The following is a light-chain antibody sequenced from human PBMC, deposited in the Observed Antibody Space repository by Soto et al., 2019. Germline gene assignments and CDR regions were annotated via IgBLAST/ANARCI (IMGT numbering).Light chain of an antibody. V-gene: IGKV3-15*01. J-gene: IGKJ1*01. Sequence: EIVLTQSPGTLSLSPGERATLSCRASQSVSSNFLAWYQEKPGQAPSLLIYGASTRATGIPARFSGSGSGTEFTLTISSLQSEDFAVYYCQQYNNWPPWTFGQGTKV. CDR1: QSVSSN. CDR3: QQYNNWPPWT. CDR2: GAS.